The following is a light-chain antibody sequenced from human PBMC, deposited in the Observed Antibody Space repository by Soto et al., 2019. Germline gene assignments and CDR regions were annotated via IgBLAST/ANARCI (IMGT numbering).Light chain of an antibody. Sequence: QSALTQPASVSGSPGQSITISCTGTSSDVVFYNLVSWYQQHPGKAPKLMIYEGSKRPSGVSNRFSGSKSGNTASLTISGLQAEDEAEYYCSSYTNINTRACVFGTGTKLTVL. J-gene: IGLJ1*01. CDR2: EGS. V-gene: IGLV2-14*02. CDR1: SSDVVFYNL. CDR3: SSYTNINTRACV.